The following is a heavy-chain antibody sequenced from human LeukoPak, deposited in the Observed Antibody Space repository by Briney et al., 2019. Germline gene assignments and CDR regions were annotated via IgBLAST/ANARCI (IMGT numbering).Heavy chain of an antibody. Sequence: GGSLRLSCASSGFTFSTYAMSWVRQPPGKGLEWVSSIFPSGGEIHYADSVRGRFTISRDNSKSTLSLQMNSLRAEDTAIYYCATYRQVLLPFESWGQGTLVTVSS. V-gene: IGHV3-23*01. CDR3: ATYRQVLLPFES. CDR1: GFTFSTYA. J-gene: IGHJ4*02. CDR2: IFPSGGEI. D-gene: IGHD2-8*02.